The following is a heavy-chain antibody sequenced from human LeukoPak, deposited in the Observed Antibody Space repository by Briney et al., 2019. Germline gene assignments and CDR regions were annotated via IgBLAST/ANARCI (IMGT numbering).Heavy chain of an antibody. D-gene: IGHD3-22*01. CDR1: GGSISSYY. Sequence: SETLSLTCTVSGGSISSYYWSWIRQPAGKGLEWIGRIYTSGSTNYNPSLESRVTMSVDTSKNQFSLKLSSVTAADTAVYYCARFGSSGDYYYYGMDVWGQGTTVTVSS. CDR2: IYTSGST. CDR3: ARFGSSGDYYYYGMDV. V-gene: IGHV4-4*07. J-gene: IGHJ6*02.